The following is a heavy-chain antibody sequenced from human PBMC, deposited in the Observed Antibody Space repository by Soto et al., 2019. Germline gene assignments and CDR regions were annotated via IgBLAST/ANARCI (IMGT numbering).Heavy chain of an antibody. J-gene: IGHJ4*02. CDR1: GYTFTSYG. V-gene: IGHV1-18*01. CDR2: ISAYNGNT. CDR3: AREHRIKDSSSFDY. Sequence: ASVKVSCKASGYTFTSYGISWVRQAPGQGLEWMGWISAYNGNTNYAQKLQGRVTMTTDTSTSTAYMELRSLRSDDTAVYYCAREHRIKDSSSFDYWGQGTLVTVSS. D-gene: IGHD6-6*01.